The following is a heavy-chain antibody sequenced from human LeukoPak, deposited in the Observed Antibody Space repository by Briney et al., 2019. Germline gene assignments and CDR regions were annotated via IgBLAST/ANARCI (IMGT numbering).Heavy chain of an antibody. CDR3: ARGGCTTTSCYLFDY. J-gene: IGHJ4*02. Sequence: PGGSLRLSCATSGFTFSSYSMNWVRQAPGKGLEWVSSISSSSTYICYADSVKGRFTISRDNAKNSLYLQLNSLRAEDTAVYYCARGGCTTTSCYLFDYWGQGTLVTVSS. CDR1: GFTFSSYS. CDR2: ISSSSTYI. V-gene: IGHV3-21*01. D-gene: IGHD2-2*01.